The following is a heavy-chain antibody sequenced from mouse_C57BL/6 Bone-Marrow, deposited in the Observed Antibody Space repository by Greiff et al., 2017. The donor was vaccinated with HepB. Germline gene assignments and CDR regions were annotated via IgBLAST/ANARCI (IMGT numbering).Heavy chain of an antibody. D-gene: IGHD2-1*01. CDR2: ISYDGSN. CDR1: GYSITSGYY. V-gene: IGHV3-6*01. CDR3: ARASTAMDY. J-gene: IGHJ4*01. Sequence: EVKLQESGPGLVKPSQSLSLTCSVTGYSITSGYYWNWIRQFPGNKLEWMGYISYDGSNNYNPSLKNRISITRDTSKNQFFLKLNSVTTEDTATYYCARASTAMDYWGQGTSVTVSS.